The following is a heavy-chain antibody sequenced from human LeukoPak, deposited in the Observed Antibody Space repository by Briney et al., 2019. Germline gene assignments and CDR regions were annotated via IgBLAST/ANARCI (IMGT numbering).Heavy chain of an antibody. CDR1: GGSISSYY. V-gene: IGHV4-59*01. CDR3: ASHYGSGFGS. CDR2: IYYSGST. D-gene: IGHD3-10*01. J-gene: IGHJ4*02. Sequence: SETLSLTCTVSGGSISSYYWSWIRQPPGKGLEWIGYIYYSGSTNYNPSLKSRVTISVGTSKNQFSLKLSSVTAADTAVYYCASHYGSGFGSWGQGTLVTVSS.